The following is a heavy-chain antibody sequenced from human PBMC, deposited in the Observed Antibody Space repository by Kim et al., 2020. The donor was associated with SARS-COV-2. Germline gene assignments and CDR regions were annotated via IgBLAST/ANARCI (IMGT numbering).Heavy chain of an antibody. J-gene: IGHJ4*02. D-gene: IGHD1-26*01. CDR3: ARRSQGDY. CDR2: VSEK. Sequence: VSEKYYVDSVKGRFTISRDNAKNSLYLQMNSLRAEDTAVYYCARRSQGDYWGQGTLVTVSS. V-gene: IGHV3-7*04.